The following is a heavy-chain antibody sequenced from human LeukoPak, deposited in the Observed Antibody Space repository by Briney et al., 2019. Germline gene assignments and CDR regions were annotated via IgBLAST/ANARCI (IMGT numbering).Heavy chain of an antibody. Sequence: PSETLSLTCGVYGGSFSGYYWSWVRQPPGKGLERIGEINHSGSTYYNPSLKSRVTISVDTSKNQFSLKLSSVTAADTAVYYCARAYDYGDLYYFDYWGQGTLVTVSS. J-gene: IGHJ4*02. D-gene: IGHD4-17*01. CDR2: INHSGST. CDR1: GGSFSGYY. V-gene: IGHV4-34*01. CDR3: ARAYDYGDLYYFDY.